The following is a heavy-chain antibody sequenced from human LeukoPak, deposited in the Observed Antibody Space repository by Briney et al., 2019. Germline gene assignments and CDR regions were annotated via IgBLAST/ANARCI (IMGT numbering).Heavy chain of an antibody. CDR2: IYYSGST. Sequence: SENLSLNCTVSGGSISSYHWSWIPQPPGKGLKWSGYIYYSGSTNYNPSLKSRVTISVDTSKNQFSLKLSSVTAADTAVYYCARPNYDSSEIDIWGQGTMVTVSS. CDR3: ARPNYDSSEIDI. J-gene: IGHJ3*02. D-gene: IGHD3-22*01. CDR1: GGSISSYH. V-gene: IGHV4-59*01.